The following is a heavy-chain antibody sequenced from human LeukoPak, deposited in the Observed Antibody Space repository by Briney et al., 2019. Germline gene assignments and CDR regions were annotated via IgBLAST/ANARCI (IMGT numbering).Heavy chain of an antibody. D-gene: IGHD6-6*01. V-gene: IGHV3-23*01. CDR2: ISGSGGRT. CDR3: AKLRYSSSSGAAVDY. CDR1: GFTFSTYA. J-gene: IGHJ4*02. Sequence: GGSLRLSCAASGFTFSTYAMTWVRQAPGKGLEWVSAISGSGGRTYYADSVKGRFTISRDNSKNTLYLQMNSLRAEDTAVYYCAKLRYSSSSGAAVDYWGQGTLVTVSS.